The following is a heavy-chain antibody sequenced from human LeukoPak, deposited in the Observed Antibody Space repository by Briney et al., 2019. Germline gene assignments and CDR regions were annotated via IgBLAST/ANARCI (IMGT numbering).Heavy chain of an antibody. CDR2: ISSSGSPI. V-gene: IGHV3-48*04. CDR1: GFKFSFYS. J-gene: IGHJ4*02. Sequence: GGPLRLSCAASGFKFSFYSMNWVRQAPGKGLEWISYISSSGSPIYYAESVKGRFTISRDNARKSSDLQMTSLTAEDTAVYYCARGSRFDYWGQGALVTVSS. CDR3: ARGSRFDY.